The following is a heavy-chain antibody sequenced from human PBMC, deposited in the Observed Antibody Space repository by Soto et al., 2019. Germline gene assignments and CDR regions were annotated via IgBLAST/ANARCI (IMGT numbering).Heavy chain of an antibody. CDR2: AYYSGST. CDR3: ARDRSTYGGGGTGEVKENWFDP. D-gene: IGHD2-8*01. Sequence: SETLSLTCPVSGGYISHYCWSWIRQSPGKGLEWIGYAYYSGSTDYNPSLKSRVTMSVDTSKNQVSLKLNSVTTADTAVYYCARDRSTYGGGGTGEVKENWFDPWGPGTLVTVSS. J-gene: IGHJ5*02. V-gene: IGHV4-59*01. CDR1: GGYISHYC.